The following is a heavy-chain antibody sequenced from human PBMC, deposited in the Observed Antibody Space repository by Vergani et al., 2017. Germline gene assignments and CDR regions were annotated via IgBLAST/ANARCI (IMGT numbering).Heavy chain of an antibody. J-gene: IGHJ4*02. CDR1: GFTFSSYG. V-gene: IGHV3-30*18. CDR3: AKDDPFPITLNRY. D-gene: IGHD3-10*01. Sequence: QVQLVESGGGVVQPGRSLRLSCAASGFTFSSYGMHWVRQAPGKGLEWVAVISYDGSNKYYADSVKGRFTISRDNSKNTLYLQMNSLRAEDTAVYYCAKDDPFPITLNRYWGQGTLVTVSS. CDR2: ISYDGSNK.